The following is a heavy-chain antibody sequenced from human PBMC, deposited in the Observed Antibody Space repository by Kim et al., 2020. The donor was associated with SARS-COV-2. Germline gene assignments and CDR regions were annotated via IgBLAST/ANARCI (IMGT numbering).Heavy chain of an antibody. CDR1: GGSISSNSYY. CDR2: IYYSGST. J-gene: IGHJ3*02. V-gene: IGHV4-39*01. D-gene: IGHD3-22*01. CDR3: ARRAHYYDSSGYYSDAFDI. Sequence: SETLSLTCTVSGGSISSNSYYWGWIRQPPGKGLEWIGSIYYSGSTYYNPSLKSRVTISVETSKNQFSLKLSSVTAADTAVYYCARRAHYYDSSGYYSDAFDIWGQGTMGTVSS.